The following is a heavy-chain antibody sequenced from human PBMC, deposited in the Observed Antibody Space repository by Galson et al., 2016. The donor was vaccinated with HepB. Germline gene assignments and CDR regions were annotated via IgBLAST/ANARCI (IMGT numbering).Heavy chain of an antibody. J-gene: IGHJ5*02. CDR2: IKQDGSYR. CDR1: GFSFSSSW. Sequence: SLRLSCAASGFSFSSSWTTWVRQSPGKGLEWVANIKQDGSYRHYVDSVKSRFTVSRDNAKNSLYLETNSLRVEDTAVYYCARSRGNDLWGQGTLVIVSS. CDR3: ARSRGNDL. V-gene: IGHV3-7*01.